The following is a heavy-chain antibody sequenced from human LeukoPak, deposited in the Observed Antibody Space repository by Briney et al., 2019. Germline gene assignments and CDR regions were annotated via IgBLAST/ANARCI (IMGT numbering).Heavy chain of an antibody. V-gene: IGHV4-38-2*02. J-gene: IGHJ4*02. CDR2: MYHSGST. CDR1: GYSISSGHY. D-gene: IGHD6-13*01. CDR3: ARRRGTAQAFDY. Sequence: SETLSLTCTVSGYSISSGHYWGWIRQPPGKGLEWIGSMYHSGSTYYNPPLKSRVTISEDTSKNQFSLQLNSVTPEDTAVYYCARRRGTAQAFDYWGQGTLCSVSS.